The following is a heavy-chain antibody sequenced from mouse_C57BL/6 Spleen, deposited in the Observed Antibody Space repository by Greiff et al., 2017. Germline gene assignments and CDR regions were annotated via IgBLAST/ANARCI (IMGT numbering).Heavy chain of an antibody. CDR3: ARDGGYDVGAMDY. D-gene: IGHD2-2*01. CDR1: GFTFSSYA. V-gene: IGHV5-4*01. J-gene: IGHJ4*01. CDR2: ISDGGSYT. Sequence: EVQGVESGGGLVKPGGSLKLSCAASGFTFSSYAMSWVRQTPEKRLEWVATISDGGSYTYYPDNVKGRFTISRDNAKNNLYLQMSHLKSEDTAMYYCARDGGYDVGAMDYWGQGTSVTVSS.